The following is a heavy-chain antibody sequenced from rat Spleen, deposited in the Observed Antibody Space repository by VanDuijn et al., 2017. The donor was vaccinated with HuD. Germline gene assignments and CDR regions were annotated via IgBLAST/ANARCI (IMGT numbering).Heavy chain of an antibody. CDR2: IGYDGSST. CDR3: ERQGRVYVNYPGITAWYFDF. Sequence: EVQLVESDGGLVQPGRSLKLSCAASGFTFSDYYMAWVRQAPTKGLEWVASIGYDGSSTYYRDSVKGRFTISRDDAKSTLYLQMDSLRSEDTATYYCERQGRVYVNYPGITAWYFDFWGPGTMVTVSS. V-gene: IGHV5-7*01. CDR1: GFTFSDYY. J-gene: IGHJ1*01. D-gene: IGHD1-4*01.